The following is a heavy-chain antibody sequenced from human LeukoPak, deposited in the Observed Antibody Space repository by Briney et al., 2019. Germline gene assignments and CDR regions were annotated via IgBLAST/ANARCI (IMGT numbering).Heavy chain of an antibody. CDR2: ISGSGGST. CDR1: GFTFRSHA. CDR3: AKDPPTGFGEFNWFDP. V-gene: IGHV3-23*01. Sequence: GGSLRLSCAASGFTFRSHAMSWVRQPPGKGLEWVSAISGSGGSTYYADSVKGRFTISRDNSKNTLYLQMNSLRAEDTAVYYCAKDPPTGFGEFNWFDPWGQGTLVTVSS. D-gene: IGHD3-10*01. J-gene: IGHJ5*02.